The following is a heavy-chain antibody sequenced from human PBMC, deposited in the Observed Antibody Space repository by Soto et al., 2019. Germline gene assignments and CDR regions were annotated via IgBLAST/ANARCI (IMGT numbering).Heavy chain of an antibody. J-gene: IGHJ4*02. V-gene: IGHV3-23*01. CDR2: ISVSVGST. Sequence: EVQLLESGGGLVQPGGSLRLSCAASGFTFSSYAISWVRQAPGKGLDWVSAISVSVGSTYYADSVKGRFTISRDNSKNTLYLPMNSLRAEDTAVYYCAKVERAVAGIIDWGQGTLVTVSS. CDR3: AKVERAVAGIID. CDR1: GFTFSSYA. D-gene: IGHD6-19*01.